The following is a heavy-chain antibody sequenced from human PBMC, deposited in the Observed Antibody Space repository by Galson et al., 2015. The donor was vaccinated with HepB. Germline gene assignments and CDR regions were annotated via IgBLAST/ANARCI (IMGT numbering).Heavy chain of an antibody. V-gene: IGHV1-18*01. Sequence: SVKVSCKASGYIFKNHAITWLRQAPGHGPEWMGWISPYNGNTNYAKSLQVRLTLTTDTSTGTAYMELKTLRYDDTAVYYCARGGPLGELSTLDSWGQGTLVTVFS. D-gene: IGHD3-16*02. CDR3: ARGGPLGELSTLDS. CDR1: GYIFKNHA. J-gene: IGHJ4*02. CDR2: ISPYNGNT.